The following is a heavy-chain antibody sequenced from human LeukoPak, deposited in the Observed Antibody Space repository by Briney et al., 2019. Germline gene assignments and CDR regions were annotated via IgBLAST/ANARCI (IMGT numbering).Heavy chain of an antibody. J-gene: IGHJ3*02. Sequence: GGSLRLSCAASGFTFSSYWMSWVRQAPGKGLEGVSNIKQDGSEKYYVDSVKGRFTISRDNAKNSLYLQMNSLRAEDTAVYYCASPYSGYDRDAFDIWGQGTMVTVSS. CDR3: ASPYSGYDRDAFDI. CDR2: IKQDGSEK. CDR1: GFTFSSYW. V-gene: IGHV3-7*01. D-gene: IGHD5-12*01.